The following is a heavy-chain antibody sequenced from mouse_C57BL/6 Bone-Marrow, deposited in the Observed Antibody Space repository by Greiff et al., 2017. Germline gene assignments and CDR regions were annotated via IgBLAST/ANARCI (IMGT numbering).Heavy chain of an antibody. Sequence: QVQLQQSGPELVKPGASVKLSCKASGYTFTSYDINWVKQRPGQGLEWIGWLYPRDGSTKYNEKLKGKATLPVDTSSSTAYMELHSLTSEDSAVYFCAILEFDGSSGYWYFDVWGTETTVTVSS. CDR2: LYPRDGST. D-gene: IGHD1-1*01. V-gene: IGHV1-85*01. CDR1: GYTFTSYD. J-gene: IGHJ1*03. CDR3: AILEFDGSSGYWYFDV.